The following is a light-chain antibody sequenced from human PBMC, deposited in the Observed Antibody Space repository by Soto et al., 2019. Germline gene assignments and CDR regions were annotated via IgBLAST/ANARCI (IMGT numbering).Light chain of an antibody. CDR3: QQYDSYSWT. CDR1: QSISTW. CDR2: DAS. V-gene: IGKV1-5*01. Sequence: DIQMTQSPSTLSASAGDTVTITCRTSQSISTWLALYQQKPGRVPRLLIFDASSLKSGVPSRFSGSGSGTEFTLTISSLQPDDFATYYCQQYDSYSWTFGQGTKVDIK. J-gene: IGKJ1*01.